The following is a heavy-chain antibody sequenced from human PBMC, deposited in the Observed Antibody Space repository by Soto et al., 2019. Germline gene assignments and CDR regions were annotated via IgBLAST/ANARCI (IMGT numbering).Heavy chain of an antibody. Sequence: VGSLRLSCSASVFTFSSSAMHWVRHAPGKGLEYVSAISSNGDNTYYADSVKGRFTISRDNSKNTLYLQMSSLRAEDTAVYYCVKRRKVVVAAYCDYWGQGTMVTVXS. CDR2: ISSNGDNT. CDR1: VFTFSSSA. J-gene: IGHJ4*02. D-gene: IGHD2-15*01. V-gene: IGHV3-64D*06. CDR3: VKRRKVVVAAYCDY.